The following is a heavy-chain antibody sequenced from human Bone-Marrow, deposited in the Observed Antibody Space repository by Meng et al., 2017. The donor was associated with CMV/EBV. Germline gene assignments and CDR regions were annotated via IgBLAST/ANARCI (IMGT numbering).Heavy chain of an antibody. CDR3: ARRSRNGSGWYVDY. CDR1: GEFFSRHF. V-gene: IGHV4-34*01. Sequence: AVYGEFFSRHFWTWIRQAPEKGLEWIAEISDSGSTNYNPSLKSRVTMSVDTSKSQFSLKVTSVTAADTAVYYCARRSRNGSGWYVDYWGQGTLVTVSS. CDR2: ISDSGST. J-gene: IGHJ4*02. D-gene: IGHD6-19*01.